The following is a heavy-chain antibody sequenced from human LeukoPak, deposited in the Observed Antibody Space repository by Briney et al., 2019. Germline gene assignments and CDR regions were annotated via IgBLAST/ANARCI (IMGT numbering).Heavy chain of an antibody. D-gene: IGHD3-22*01. J-gene: IGHJ4*02. Sequence: GASLRLSCAASGFTFSSYAMHWVRQAPGKGLEWVAVISYDGNNKYYADSVKGRFTISRDNSKNTLYLQMNSLRAEDTAVYYCARATNYYDSNDYQLGGYWGQGTLVTVSS. CDR1: GFTFSSYA. CDR2: ISYDGNNK. CDR3: ARATNYYDSNDYQLGGY. V-gene: IGHV3-30-3*01.